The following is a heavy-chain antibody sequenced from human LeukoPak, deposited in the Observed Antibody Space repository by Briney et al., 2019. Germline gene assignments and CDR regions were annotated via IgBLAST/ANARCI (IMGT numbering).Heavy chain of an antibody. CDR2: IYYSGST. CDR3: AREPDLNHYGDYVGY. D-gene: IGHD4-17*01. J-gene: IGHJ4*02. V-gene: IGHV4-39*07. Sequence: SETLSLTCTVSGGSISSSSYYWAWIRQPPGKGLEWIESIYYSGSTYYNPSLKSRVTISIDTSKNQFSLKLSSVTAADTALYYCAREPDLNHYGDYVGYWGQGTLVTVSS. CDR1: GGSISSSSYY.